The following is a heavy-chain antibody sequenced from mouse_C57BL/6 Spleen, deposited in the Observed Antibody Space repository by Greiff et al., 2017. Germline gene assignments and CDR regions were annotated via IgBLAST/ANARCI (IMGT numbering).Heavy chain of an antibody. V-gene: IGHV2-2*01. J-gene: IGHJ4*01. CDR2: IWSGGST. D-gene: IGHD1-1*01. Sequence: VMLVESGPGLVQPSQSLSITCTVSGFSLTSYGVHWVRQSPGKGLEWLGVIWSGGSTDYNAAFISRLSISKDNSKSQVFFKMNSLQADDTAIYYCARNGDTTVVDAMDYWGQGTSVTVSS. CDR3: ARNGDTTVVDAMDY. CDR1: GFSLTSYG.